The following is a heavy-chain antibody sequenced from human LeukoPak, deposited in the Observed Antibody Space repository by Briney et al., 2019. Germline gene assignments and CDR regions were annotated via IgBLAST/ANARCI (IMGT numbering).Heavy chain of an antibody. D-gene: IGHD2-21*01. J-gene: IGHJ6*03. Sequence: PGGSLRLSCAASGFTFSSYWMSWVRQAPGKGLEWIGSIYYSGSTYYNPSLKSRVTISVDTSKNQFSLKLSSVTAADTAVYYCAGTYCGGDCYSKPYYYYYYYMDVWGKGTTVTVSS. CDR2: IYYSGST. CDR3: AGTYCGGDCYSKPYYYYYYYMDV. CDR1: GFTFSSYW. V-gene: IGHV4-59*05.